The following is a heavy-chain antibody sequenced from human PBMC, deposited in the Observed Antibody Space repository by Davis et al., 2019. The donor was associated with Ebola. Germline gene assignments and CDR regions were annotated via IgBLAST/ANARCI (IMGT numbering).Heavy chain of an antibody. Sequence: GESLKISCKTSGYKFTNYWIAWVRQKPGKGLEWMGVLYPGDSDTRYSPSFQGQVTISADKSISTAYLQWSSLKASDTAMYYCARQIVVVVAASKTGRFDPWGQGTLVTVSS. V-gene: IGHV5-51*01. D-gene: IGHD2-15*01. CDR1: GYKFTNYW. CDR3: ARQIVVVVAASKTGRFDP. J-gene: IGHJ5*02. CDR2: LYPGDSDT.